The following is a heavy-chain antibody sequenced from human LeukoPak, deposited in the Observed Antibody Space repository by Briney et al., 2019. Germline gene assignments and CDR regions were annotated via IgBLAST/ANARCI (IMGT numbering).Heavy chain of an antibody. CDR3: ARVDYGDYGFDY. CDR1: GFTVSSNY. Sequence: GGSLRLSCAASGFTVSSNYMSWVRQAPGKGLEWVSVIYSGGSTYYADSVKGRFTISRDNSKNTLYLQMNSLRAEDTAAYYCARVDYGDYGFDYWGQGTLVTVSS. CDR2: IYSGGST. V-gene: IGHV3-66*01. D-gene: IGHD4-17*01. J-gene: IGHJ4*02.